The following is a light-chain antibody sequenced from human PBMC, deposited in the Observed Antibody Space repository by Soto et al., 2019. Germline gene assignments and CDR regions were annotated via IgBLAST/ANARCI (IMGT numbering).Light chain of an antibody. J-gene: IGKJ4*02. CDR3: QQRNNWPLT. V-gene: IGKV3-11*01. Sequence: GERVTLSCRASRSISTYLAWYQQKPGQAPRLIIYEALNRATGIPARFSGSGSGTDCTLTISSLEPEDFAVYYCQQRNNWPLTLGGGTKVDI. CDR2: EAL. CDR1: RSISTY.